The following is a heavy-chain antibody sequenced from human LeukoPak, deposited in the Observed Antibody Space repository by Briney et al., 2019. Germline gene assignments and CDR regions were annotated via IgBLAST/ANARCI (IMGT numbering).Heavy chain of an antibody. J-gene: IGHJ4*02. CDR1: GFTFSSYG. D-gene: IGHD3-10*01. CDR2: ISYDGSNK. CDR3: ARDRYYGSGVFDY. Sequence: GGSLRLSCAASGFTFSSYGMHWVRQAPGKGLEWVAVISYDGSNKYYADSVKGRFTISRDNSKNTLYLQMNSLRAEDTAVYYCARDRYYGSGVFDYWGQGTLVTVSS. V-gene: IGHV3-30*03.